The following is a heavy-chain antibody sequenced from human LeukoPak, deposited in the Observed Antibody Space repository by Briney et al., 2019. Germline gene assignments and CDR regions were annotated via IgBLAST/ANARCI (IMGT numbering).Heavy chain of an antibody. CDR1: GYTFTSYY. Sequence: ASVKVSCKASGYTFTSYYMHWVRQAPGRGLEWMGIINPSGGNTSYAQKFQGRVTMTRDMSTSTVYMELSSLRSEDTAVYYCARNDYVWGSYRYTVPLSPPRGYYYMDVWGKGTTVTVSS. CDR2: INPSGGNT. D-gene: IGHD3-16*02. J-gene: IGHJ6*03. V-gene: IGHV1-46*01. CDR3: ARNDYVWGSYRYTVPLSPPRGYYYMDV.